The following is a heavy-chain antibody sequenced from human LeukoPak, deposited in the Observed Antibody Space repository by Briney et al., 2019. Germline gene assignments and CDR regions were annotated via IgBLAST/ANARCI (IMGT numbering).Heavy chain of an antibody. V-gene: IGHV3-11*04. CDR1: GFTFSNYH. D-gene: IGHD5-12*01. CDR2: ISGGGSTM. CDR3: AKDSMWLLDKDGIDY. Sequence: PGGSLRLSCAASGFTFSNYHMSWIRQAPGKGLEWVSYISGGGSTMYYADSVKGRFTISRDNAKNSLYLQMNSLRVEDTAVYYCAKDSMWLLDKDGIDYWGQGTLVTVSS. J-gene: IGHJ4*02.